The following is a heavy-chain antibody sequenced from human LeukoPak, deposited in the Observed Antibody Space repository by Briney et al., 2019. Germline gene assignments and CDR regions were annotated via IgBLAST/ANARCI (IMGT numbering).Heavy chain of an antibody. D-gene: IGHD5-12*01. Sequence: GESLKISCKTSGYTFTKYWIAWVRQTPGKGLEWMGIIYPGDSDIRYSPSFQGQVAISADKSITTAYLQWSSLKASGTAMYYCARHFGYSGYDGDFWGQGTLVTVSS. CDR3: ARHFGYSGYDGDF. CDR2: IYPGDSDI. CDR1: GYTFTKYW. V-gene: IGHV5-51*01. J-gene: IGHJ4*02.